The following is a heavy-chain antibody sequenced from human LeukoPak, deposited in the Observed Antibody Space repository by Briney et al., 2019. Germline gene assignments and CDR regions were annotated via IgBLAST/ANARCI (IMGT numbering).Heavy chain of an antibody. J-gene: IGHJ3*02. CDR1: GFSFSTYG. V-gene: IGHV3-30*02. CDR3: AKDNDYGDKNDAFDI. CDR2: IWNDGSNE. Sequence: GGSLRLSCAASGFSFSTYGMHWVRQAPGKGLEWVAFIWNDGSNEYYADSVKGRFTISRDNSKNTLYLQMNSLRAEDTAVYYCAKDNDYGDKNDAFDIWGQGTMVTVSS. D-gene: IGHD4-23*01.